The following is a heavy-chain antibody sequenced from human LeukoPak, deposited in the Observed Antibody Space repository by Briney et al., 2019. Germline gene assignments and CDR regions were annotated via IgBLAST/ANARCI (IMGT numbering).Heavy chain of an antibody. J-gene: IGHJ6*03. CDR1: GFTFSSYG. CDR3: AKGLGYYYYYYMDV. Sequence: GGSLRLSCAASGFTFSSYGMHWVRQAPGKGLEWVAVIWYDGSNKYYADSVKGRFTISRDNSKNTLYLQMNSLRAEDTAVYYCAKGLGYYYYYYMDVWGKGTTVTVSS. CDR2: IWYDGSNK. V-gene: IGHV3-30*02. D-gene: IGHD6-19*01.